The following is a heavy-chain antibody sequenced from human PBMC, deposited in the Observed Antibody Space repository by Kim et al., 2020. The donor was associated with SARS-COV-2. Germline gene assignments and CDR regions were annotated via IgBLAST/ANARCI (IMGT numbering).Heavy chain of an antibody. J-gene: IGHJ4*02. D-gene: IGHD6-6*01. CDR3: AILVSIAATVGFDY. Sequence: NPAIKSRVTISVDTSKNQFSLKLSSVTAADTAVYYCAILVSIAATVGFDYWGQGTLVTVSS. V-gene: IGHV4-39*01.